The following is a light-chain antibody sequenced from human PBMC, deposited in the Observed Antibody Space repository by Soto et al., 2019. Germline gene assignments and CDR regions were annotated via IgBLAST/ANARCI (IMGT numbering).Light chain of an antibody. J-gene: IGKJ1*01. Sequence: MTQPPATLPDSLGDRVTIPXRASRTIRLWFAWYQQQPGXPPKXXXDTXSTLKIGFPSSLSGSGSATDFTRTISSLQPDDCDTYYSQHYNMYSDAFGQGTKVDIK. CDR1: RTIRLW. CDR3: QHYNMYSDA. V-gene: IGKV1-5*03. CDR2: TXS.